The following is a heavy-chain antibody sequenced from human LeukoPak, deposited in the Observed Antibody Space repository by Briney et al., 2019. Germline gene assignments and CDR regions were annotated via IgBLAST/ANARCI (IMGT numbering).Heavy chain of an antibody. Sequence: GASVKVSCKASGGVFSRQAFSWVRQAPGQGLEWIGGIIPMFGTPTYARTFQGRVTISADESTTTVNMEVTSLISEDTAVYYCAMWGGLATSDFWSGPFDYWGQGTLVIVSS. J-gene: IGHJ4*02. CDR1: GGVFSRQA. V-gene: IGHV1-69*13. CDR2: IIPMFGTP. D-gene: IGHD3-3*01. CDR3: AMWGGLATSDFWSGPFDY.